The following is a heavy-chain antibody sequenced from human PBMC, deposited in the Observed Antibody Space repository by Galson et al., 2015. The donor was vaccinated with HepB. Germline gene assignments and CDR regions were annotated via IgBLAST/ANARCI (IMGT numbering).Heavy chain of an antibody. CDR1: GFTFSTYS. CDR3: ARDWRPGGGEVVVLALSDY. J-gene: IGHJ4*02. V-gene: IGHV3-21*01. CDR2: ISSRTNYR. D-gene: IGHD2-15*01. Sequence: SLRLSCAVSGFTFSTYSMGWVRQAPGKGLEWVSSISSRTNYRYYADSVRGRFTISRDNAKNSLYLQINSLRAEDTAMYYCARDWRPGGGEVVVLALSDYWGQGTLVTVSS.